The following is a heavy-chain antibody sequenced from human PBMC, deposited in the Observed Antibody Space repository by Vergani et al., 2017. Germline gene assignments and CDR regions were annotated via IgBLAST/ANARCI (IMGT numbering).Heavy chain of an antibody. D-gene: IGHD5-18*01. Sequence: QVQLVPSGAEVKKPGASVKVSCKASGYTFTSYGISWVRQAPGQGLEWMGWISAYNGNTNYAQKLQGRVTMTTDTSTSTAYMELRSLRSDDTAVYYCAXDQRGYSYGTVYYYMDVWGKGTTVTVSS. V-gene: IGHV1-18*01. J-gene: IGHJ6*03. CDR3: AXDQRGYSYGTVYYYMDV. CDR1: GYTFTSYG. CDR2: ISAYNGNT.